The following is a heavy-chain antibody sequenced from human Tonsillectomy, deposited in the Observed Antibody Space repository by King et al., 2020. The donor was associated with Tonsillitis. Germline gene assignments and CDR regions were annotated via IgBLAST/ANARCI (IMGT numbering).Heavy chain of an antibody. CDR2: MNPNSGNT. D-gene: IGHD1-26*01. J-gene: IGHJ5*02. CDR1: GYTFTSYD. V-gene: IGHV1-8*01. Sequence: VQLVQSGAEVKKPGASVKVSCKASGYTFTSYDINWVRQATGQGLEWMGWMNPNSGNTGYAQKFQGRVTMTRDTSISTAYMELSSLRSEDTAVYYCARVVPATKHRVGATRGWFDPWGQGTLVTVSS. CDR3: ARVVPATKHRVGATRGWFDP.